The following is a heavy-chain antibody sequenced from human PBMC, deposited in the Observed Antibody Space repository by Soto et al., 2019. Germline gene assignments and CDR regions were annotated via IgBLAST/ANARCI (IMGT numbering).Heavy chain of an antibody. CDR1: GFTFSSYA. V-gene: IGHV3-23*01. CDR3: VKDGDSITGNKPLDY. CDR2: ISVSGDRT. J-gene: IGHJ4*02. D-gene: IGHD2-2*01. Sequence: EVQLLESGGGLVQPGGSLRLSCAASGFTFSSYAMCWVRQAPGKGLEWVSSISVSGDRTFYADTVKGRFTISRDNSRNTLHVQMNILRAEDTALYYCVKDGDSITGNKPLDYWGQGTLVTVSS.